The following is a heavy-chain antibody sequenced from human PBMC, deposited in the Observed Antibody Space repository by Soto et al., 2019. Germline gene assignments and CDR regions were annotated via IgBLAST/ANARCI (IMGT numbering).Heavy chain of an antibody. Sequence: QVQLVQSGAEVKKPGASVKVSCKASGYSFSSYGLSWVRQAPGHGLEWMGWISGDYGTPIYAQNLQGRVTMTTDTSTMTAFMELRSLRYADTAVYYFAREDLVTGYCLDYYDMDVWGQGTTVTVSS. CDR2: ISGDYGTP. J-gene: IGHJ6*02. D-gene: IGHD3-9*01. V-gene: IGHV1-18*04. CDR3: AREDLVTGYCLDYYDMDV. CDR1: GYSFSSYG.